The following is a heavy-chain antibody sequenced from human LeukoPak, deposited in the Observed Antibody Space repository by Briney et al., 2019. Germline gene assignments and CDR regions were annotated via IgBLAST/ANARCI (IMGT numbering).Heavy chain of an antibody. Sequence: GGSLRLSCAASGFTFSSYAMHWVRQAPGKGLEWVAVISYDGSNKYYADSVKGRFTISRDNSENTLYLQMNSLRAEDTAVYYCAKDPSTPDGGGSLWGQGTLVTVSS. J-gene: IGHJ4*02. CDR2: ISYDGSNK. CDR1: GFTFSSYA. CDR3: AKDPSTPDGGGSL. V-gene: IGHV3-30*04. D-gene: IGHD2-15*01.